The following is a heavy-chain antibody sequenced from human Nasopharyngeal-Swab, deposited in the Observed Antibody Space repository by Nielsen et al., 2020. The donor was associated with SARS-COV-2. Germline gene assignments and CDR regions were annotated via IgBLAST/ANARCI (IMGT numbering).Heavy chain of an antibody. CDR2: IYYSGST. CDR3: ATYYYDSSGYWEGFDP. CDR1: GGSISSYY. D-gene: IGHD3-22*01. J-gene: IGHJ5*02. Sequence: SETLSLTCTFSGGSISSYYWSWIRQPPGKGLEWIGYIYYSGSTNYNPSLKSRVTISVDTSKNQFSLKLSSVTAADTAVYYCATYYYDSSGYWEGFDPWGQGTLVTVSS. V-gene: IGHV4-59*01.